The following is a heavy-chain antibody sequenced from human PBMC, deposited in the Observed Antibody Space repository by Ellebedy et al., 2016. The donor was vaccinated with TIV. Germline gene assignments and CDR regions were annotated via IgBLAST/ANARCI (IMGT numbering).Heavy chain of an antibody. V-gene: IGHV5-10-1*01. Sequence: KVSCKASGYTFTGYWITWVRQMPGQGLEWMGRIAPSDSYTTYSPSFRGHVTISADNSSSTADLQWSSLKASDTANYYCARHHYDSASFDPWGQGTLVTVSS. CDR1: GYTFTGYW. CDR3: ARHHYDSASFDP. D-gene: IGHD3-22*01. CDR2: IAPSDSYT. J-gene: IGHJ5*02.